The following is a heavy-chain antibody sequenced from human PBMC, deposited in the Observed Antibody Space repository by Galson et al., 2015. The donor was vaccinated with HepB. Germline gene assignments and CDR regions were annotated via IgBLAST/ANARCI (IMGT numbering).Heavy chain of an antibody. CDR2: ISYDGSNK. J-gene: IGHJ6*02. D-gene: IGHD3-10*01. CDR3: AKDYILLWFGELLGEDGMDV. CDR1: GFTFSSYG. Sequence: SLRLSCAASGFTFSSYGMHWVRQAPGKGLEWVAVISYDGSNKYYADSVKGRFTISRDNSKNTLYLQMNSLRAEDTAVYYCAKDYILLWFGELLGEDGMDVWGQGTTVTVSS. V-gene: IGHV3-30*18.